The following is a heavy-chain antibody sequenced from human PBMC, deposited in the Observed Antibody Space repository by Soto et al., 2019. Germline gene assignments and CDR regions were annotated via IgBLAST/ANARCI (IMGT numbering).Heavy chain of an antibody. CDR1: GGSISSGGYS. Sequence: SETLSLTCAVSGGSISSGGYSWSWIRQPPGKGLEWIGYIYHSGSTYYHPSLKSRVTISVDRSKNQFSLKLSSVTAADTAVYYCARAGAARPRMTNWFDPWGQGTLVTVSS. D-gene: IGHD6-6*01. J-gene: IGHJ5*02. CDR2: IYHSGST. CDR3: ARAGAARPRMTNWFDP. V-gene: IGHV4-30-2*01.